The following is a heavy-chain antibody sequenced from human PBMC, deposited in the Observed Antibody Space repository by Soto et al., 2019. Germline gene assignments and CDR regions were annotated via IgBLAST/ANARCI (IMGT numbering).Heavy chain of an antibody. CDR1: GFTFNNYA. Sequence: EVQLLESGGGLVQPGGSLRLSCAASGFTFNNYAMNWVRQAPGKGLEWVSGISAGGGNTNYADSVKGRFTISRDNSKNTLYMQMNSLRAEDTAVYYCAKGVGEQLASPFDSWGQGTLVTVSS. CDR3: AKGVGEQLASPFDS. V-gene: IGHV3-23*01. D-gene: IGHD6-6*01. J-gene: IGHJ4*02. CDR2: ISAGGGNT.